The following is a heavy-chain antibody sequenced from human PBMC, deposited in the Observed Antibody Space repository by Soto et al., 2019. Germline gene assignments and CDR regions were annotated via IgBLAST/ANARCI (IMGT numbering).Heavy chain of an antibody. Sequence: CGSLRLSCAASGFSFSSYEMNWVRQAPGKGLEWVSYISSSGSTIYYADSVKGRFTISRDNAKNSLYLQMNSLRAEDTAVYYCSRERGGWELLNWYFDLWGRGTLVTVSS. D-gene: IGHD1-26*01. CDR2: ISSSGSTI. CDR3: SRERGGWELLNWYFDL. V-gene: IGHV3-48*03. J-gene: IGHJ2*01. CDR1: GFSFSSYE.